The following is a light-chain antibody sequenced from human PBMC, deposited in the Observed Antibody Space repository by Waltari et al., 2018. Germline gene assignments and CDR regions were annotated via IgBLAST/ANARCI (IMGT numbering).Light chain of an antibody. CDR1: QSVSKY. Sequence: EIVLTQSPGTLSLSPEERATLSCRASQSVSKYLAWYQQKPGQAPRLLIYHASTRAAGIPDRFSGSGYGTDFSLTISRLEAEDFAVYYCQHYVSLPATFGQGTKVEIK. CDR2: HAS. J-gene: IGKJ1*01. CDR3: QHYVSLPAT. V-gene: IGKV3-20*01.